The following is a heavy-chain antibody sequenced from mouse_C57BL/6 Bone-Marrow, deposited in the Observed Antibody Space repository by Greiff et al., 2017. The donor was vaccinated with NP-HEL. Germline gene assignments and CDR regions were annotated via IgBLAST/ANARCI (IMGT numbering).Heavy chain of an antibody. CDR3: ATYLNAMDY. CDR1: GFTFSSYG. V-gene: IGHV5-6*02. CDR2: ISSGGSYT. D-gene: IGHD5-5*01. J-gene: IGHJ4*01. Sequence: DVMLVESGGDLVKPGGSLKLSCAASGFTFSSYGMSWVRQTPDKRLEWVATISSGGSYTYYPDSVKGRFTISRDNAKNTLYLQMSSLKSEDTARYYCATYLNAMDYWGQGTSVTVSS.